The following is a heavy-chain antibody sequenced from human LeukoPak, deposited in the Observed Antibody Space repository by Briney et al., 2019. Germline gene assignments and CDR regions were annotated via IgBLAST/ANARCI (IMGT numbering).Heavy chain of an antibody. CDR3: ARAARRGSGSYYVGDAFDI. D-gene: IGHD1-26*01. V-gene: IGHV3-64*01. CDR2: ISSNGGST. CDR1: GFTFSSYA. J-gene: IGHJ3*02. Sequence: PGGSLRLSCAASGFTFSSYAMHWVPQAPGKGLEYVSAISSNGGSTYYANSVKGRLTISRDNSKNTLYLQMGSLRAEDMAVYYCARAARRGSGSYYVGDAFDIWGQGTMVTVSS.